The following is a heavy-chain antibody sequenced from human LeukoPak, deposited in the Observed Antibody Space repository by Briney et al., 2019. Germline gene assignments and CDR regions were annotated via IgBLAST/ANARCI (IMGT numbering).Heavy chain of an antibody. Sequence: SETLSLTCTVSGGSISSHYWSWIRQPPGKGLEWIGYMYHSGSTNYNPSLKSRVTISVDTSKNQFSLKLSSVTAADTAVYYCARGNYDILTGYLPDYYYYGMDVWGQGTTVTVSS. D-gene: IGHD3-9*01. CDR2: MYHSGST. J-gene: IGHJ6*02. CDR3: ARGNYDILTGYLPDYYYYGMDV. CDR1: GGSISSHY. V-gene: IGHV4-59*11.